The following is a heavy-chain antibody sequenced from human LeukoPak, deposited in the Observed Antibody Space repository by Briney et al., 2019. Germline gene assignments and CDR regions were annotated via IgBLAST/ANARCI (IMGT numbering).Heavy chain of an antibody. CDR1: GYTFTSYD. V-gene: IGHV1-18*01. CDR3: AREGGYATDAPEDNFDY. J-gene: IGHJ4*02. CDR2: MNPNSGNT. Sequence: ASVKVSCKASGYTFTSYDINWVRQATGQGLEWMGWMNPNSGNTNYAQKLQGRVTMTTDTSTSTAYMELRSLRSDDTAVYYCAREGGYATDAPEDNFDYWGQGTLVTVSS. D-gene: IGHD5-12*01.